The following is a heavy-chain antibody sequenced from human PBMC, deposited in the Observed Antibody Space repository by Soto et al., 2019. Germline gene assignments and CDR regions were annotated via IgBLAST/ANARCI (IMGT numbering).Heavy chain of an antibody. V-gene: IGHV1-69*01. J-gene: IGHJ4*02. Sequence: QVQLVQSGAEVKKPGYSVKVSCKASGGTFSSYAISWVRQAPGQGLEWMGGIIPIFSIANYAQKFQGRVTITADESTSTAYMELSSLRSEDTAVYYCARDWGSSSSHYYFDYWGQGTLVTVSS. CDR1: GGTFSSYA. D-gene: IGHD6-6*01. CDR2: IIPIFSIA. CDR3: ARDWGSSSSHYYFDY.